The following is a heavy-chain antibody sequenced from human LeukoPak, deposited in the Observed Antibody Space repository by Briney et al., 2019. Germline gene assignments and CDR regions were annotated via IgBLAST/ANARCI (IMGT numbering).Heavy chain of an antibody. CDR1: GYTFTSYG. D-gene: IGHD2-2*01. V-gene: IGHV1-18*04. J-gene: IGHJ5*02. Sequence: GASVKVSCKASGYTFTSYGISWVRQAPGQGLEWMGWISAYNGNTNYAQKLQGRVTMTTDTSTSTAYMELRSLRSDDTAVYYCAYCSSTSCYDWWFDPWGQGTLLTVSS. CDR2: ISAYNGNT. CDR3: AYCSSTSCYDWWFDP.